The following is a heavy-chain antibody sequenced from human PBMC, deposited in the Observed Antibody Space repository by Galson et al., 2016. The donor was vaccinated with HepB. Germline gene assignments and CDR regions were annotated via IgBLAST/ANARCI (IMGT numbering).Heavy chain of an antibody. CDR3: TTVPTLTYYQYYDMDV. CDR2: IRRTTDGGTP. J-gene: IGHJ6*02. CDR1: GFTFNNAW. D-gene: IGHD4-17*01. V-gene: IGHV3-15*01. Sequence: SLRLSCAASGFTFNNAWMSWVRQAPGQGLEWVGRIRRTTDGGTPYYAAPVRGRFTISRDDSKNTMYLLMNSLRTDDTAVYYCTTVPTLTYYQYYDMDVWCQGTTVTVSS.